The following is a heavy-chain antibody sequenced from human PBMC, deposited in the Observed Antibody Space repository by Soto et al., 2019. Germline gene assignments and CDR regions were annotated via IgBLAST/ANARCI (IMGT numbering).Heavy chain of an antibody. D-gene: IGHD2-2*01. CDR2: INAGTGNT. Sequence: ASVKVSCKDSGYTFISYAMHWVRQAPGQRLEWMGWINAGTGNTKYSQKFQGRVTITRDTSASTAYMELSSLKSEDTAAYFCAXENQPRGFYYSYYGVDVWGQGTTVTVSS. CDR1: GYTFISYA. V-gene: IGHV1-3*01. J-gene: IGHJ6*02. CDR3: AXENQPRGFYYSYYGVDV.